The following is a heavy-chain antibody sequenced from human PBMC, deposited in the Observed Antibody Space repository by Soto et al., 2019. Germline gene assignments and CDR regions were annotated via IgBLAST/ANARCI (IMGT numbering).Heavy chain of an antibody. D-gene: IGHD1-26*01. J-gene: IGHJ4*02. Sequence: ASVKVPCKASGYTFTGYYMHWVRQAPGQGLEWMGWINPNSGGTNYAQKFQGRVTMTRDTSISTAYMELSRLRSDDTAVYYCARASDTVIVGATAHFGYWGQGTLVTVSS. V-gene: IGHV1-2*02. CDR3: ARASDTVIVGATAHFGY. CDR2: INPNSGGT. CDR1: GYTFTGYY.